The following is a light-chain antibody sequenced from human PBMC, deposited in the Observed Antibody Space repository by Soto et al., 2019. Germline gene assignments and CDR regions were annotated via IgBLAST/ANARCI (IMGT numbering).Light chain of an antibody. V-gene: IGKV1-5*01. CDR1: QSISSW. J-gene: IGKJ3*01. Sequence: DIQMTQSPSTLSASVGDRVTITCRASQSISSWLAWYQQKLGRAPRLLIYDASSLESGVPSRFSGSGYGTGFTLSISRLEPADFAVYYCQHYDNSLLTFGPGTKVDIK. CDR3: QHYDNSLLT. CDR2: DAS.